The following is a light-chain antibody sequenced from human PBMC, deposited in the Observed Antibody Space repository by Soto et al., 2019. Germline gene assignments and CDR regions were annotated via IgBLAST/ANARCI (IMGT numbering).Light chain of an antibody. CDR2: GAS. Sequence: ETVMTQSSRTPSVSPGKRATLSCRASQSVRSNLAWYQQKPGQAPRLLISGASTRATGIPARFSGSGSGTEFTLTISSLQSEDFAVYYCQQYNNWPITFGQGTLLEIK. V-gene: IGKV3-15*01. CDR3: QQYNNWPIT. CDR1: QSVRSN. J-gene: IGKJ5*01.